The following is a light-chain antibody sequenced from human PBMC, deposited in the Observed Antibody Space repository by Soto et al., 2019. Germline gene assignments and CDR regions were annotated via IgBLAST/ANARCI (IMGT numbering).Light chain of an antibody. V-gene: IGLV1-40*01. Sequence: QSVLTQPPSVSGAPGQRVIISCTGSSSNIGAGYNVHWYQLLPGTAPKLLIYGNNNRPSGVPDRFSGSKSGTSASLAITGLQAEDEADYYCQSYDSSLRDWVFGGGTKLTVL. J-gene: IGLJ3*02. CDR2: GNN. CDR1: SSNIGAGYN. CDR3: QSYDSSLRDWV.